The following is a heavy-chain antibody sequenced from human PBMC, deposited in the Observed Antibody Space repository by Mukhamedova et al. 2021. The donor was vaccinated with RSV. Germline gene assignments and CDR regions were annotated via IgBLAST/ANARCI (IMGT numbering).Heavy chain of an antibody. J-gene: IGHJ3*02. Sequence: GRIKSKIDGGTTDYAAPVKGRFTISRDDSKSTLYLQMNSLKTEDTGVYYCTTWALYWSGTSGDDASDIWGQGTMVTVSS. CDR2: IKSKIDGGTT. V-gene: IGHV3-15*01. D-gene: IGHD3-3*01. CDR3: TTWALYWSGTSGDDASDI.